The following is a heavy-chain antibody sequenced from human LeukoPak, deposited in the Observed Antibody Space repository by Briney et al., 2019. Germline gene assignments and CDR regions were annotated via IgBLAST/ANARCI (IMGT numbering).Heavy chain of an antibody. CDR3: ASLRYSSGLYNWFDP. J-gene: IGHJ5*02. Sequence: ASVKVSCKASGGTFSSYAISWARQAPGQGLEWMGRIIPILGIANYAQKFQGRVTITADKSTSTAYMELSSLRSEDTAVYYCASLRYSSGLYNWFDPWGQGTLVTVSS. CDR1: GGTFSSYA. CDR2: IIPILGIA. D-gene: IGHD6-19*01. V-gene: IGHV1-69*04.